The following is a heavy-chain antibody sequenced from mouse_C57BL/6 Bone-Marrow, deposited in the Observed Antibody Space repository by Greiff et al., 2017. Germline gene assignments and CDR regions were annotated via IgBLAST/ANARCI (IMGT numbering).Heavy chain of an antibody. CDR2: IDPANGNT. D-gene: IGHD2-4*01. V-gene: IGHV14-3*01. CDR3: ARSRGPIYYDYDKAMDY. Sequence: VQLQQSVAELVRPGASVKLSCTASGFNIKNTYMHWVKQRPEQGLEWIGRIDPANGNTKYAPKFPGKATITADTSSNTAYLQLSSLTSEDTAIYYCARSRGPIYYDYDKAMDYWGQGTSVTVSS. J-gene: IGHJ4*01. CDR1: GFNIKNTY.